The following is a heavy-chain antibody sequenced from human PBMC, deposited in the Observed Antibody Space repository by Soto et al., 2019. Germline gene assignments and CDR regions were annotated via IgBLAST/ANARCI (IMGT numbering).Heavy chain of an antibody. CDR1: GGSFSGYY. Sequence: SETLSLTCAVYGGSFSGYYWSWIRQPPGKGLEWIGEINHSGSTNYNPSLKSRVTISVDTSKNQFSLKLSSVTAADTAVYYCARGLSIAARRFDYWGQGTLVTVSS. J-gene: IGHJ4*02. D-gene: IGHD6-6*01. CDR2: INHSGST. CDR3: ARGLSIAARRFDY. V-gene: IGHV4-34*01.